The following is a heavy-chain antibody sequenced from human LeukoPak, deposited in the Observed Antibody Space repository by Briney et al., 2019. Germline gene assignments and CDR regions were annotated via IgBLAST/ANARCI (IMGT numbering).Heavy chain of an antibody. D-gene: IGHD1-26*01. CDR2: ISGSGGST. Sequence: PGGSLRLSCAASGSTFSSYAMSWVRQAPGKGLEWISAISGSGGSTYYADPVKGRFTISRDNSKNALYLQMNSLRAEDTAVYYCARDLYIVGATGSYYWGQGTLVTVSS. CDR1: GSTFSSYA. J-gene: IGHJ4*02. V-gene: IGHV3-23*01. CDR3: ARDLYIVGATGSYY.